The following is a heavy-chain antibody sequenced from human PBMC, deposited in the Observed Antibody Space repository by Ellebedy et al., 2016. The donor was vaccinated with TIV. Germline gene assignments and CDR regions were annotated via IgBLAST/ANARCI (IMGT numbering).Heavy chain of an antibody. J-gene: IGHJ4*02. CDR2: FDPEDGET. V-gene: IGHV1-24*01. CDR1: GYTLTELS. CDR3: ARGMALYYFDH. D-gene: IGHD2-8*01. Sequence: AASVKVSCKVSGYTLTELSMHWVRQAPGKGLEWMGGFDPEDGETIYAQKFQGRVTMTEDTSTDTAYMELSSLRSDDTAVYFCARGMALYYFDHWGQGTLVTVSS.